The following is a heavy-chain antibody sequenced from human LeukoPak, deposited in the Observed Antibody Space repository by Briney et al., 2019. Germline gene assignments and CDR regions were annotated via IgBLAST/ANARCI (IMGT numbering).Heavy chain of an antibody. CDR2: IYYSGST. Sequence: PSETLSLTCTVSGGSISSYYWSWIRQPPGKGLEWIGYIYYSGSTNYNPSLKSRVTISVDTSKNQFSLKLSSVTAADTAVYYCARAEDIVATSFDYWGQGTLVTVSS. CDR3: ARAEDIVATSFDY. J-gene: IGHJ4*02. V-gene: IGHV4-59*01. D-gene: IGHD5-12*01. CDR1: GGSISSYY.